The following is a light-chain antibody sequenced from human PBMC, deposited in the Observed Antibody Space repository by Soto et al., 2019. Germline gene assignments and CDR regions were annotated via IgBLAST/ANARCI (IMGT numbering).Light chain of an antibody. J-gene: IGKJ1*01. CDR1: ESVTDY. Sequence: EIVLTQSPATLSLSPGERGTLSCRASESVTDYLAWYQQKPGQAPRLLVYDVSYRAAGIPTRFGGGGSGTDFTLTISNVEPEDFAVYYCQQRSDWPWTFGQGTKVE. V-gene: IGKV3-11*01. CDR2: DVS. CDR3: QQRSDWPWT.